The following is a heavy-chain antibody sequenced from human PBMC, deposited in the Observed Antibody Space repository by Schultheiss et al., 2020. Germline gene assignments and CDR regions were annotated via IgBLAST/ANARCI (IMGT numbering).Heavy chain of an antibody. D-gene: IGHD3-3*01. V-gene: IGHV3-13*04. CDR2: IDTAGDT. CDR3: ARAVFGVYYYGMDV. CDR1: GFTFSSYD. Sequence: GGSLRLSCAASGFTFSSYDMHWVRQATGKGLEWVSAIDTAGDTYYPGSVKGRFTISRENAKNSLYLQMNSLRAGDTAVYYCARAVFGVYYYGMDVWGQGTMVTVSS. J-gene: IGHJ6*02.